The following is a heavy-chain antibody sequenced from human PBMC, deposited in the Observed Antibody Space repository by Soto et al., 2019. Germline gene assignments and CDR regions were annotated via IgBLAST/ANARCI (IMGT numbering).Heavy chain of an antibody. D-gene: IGHD3-3*01. CDR1: GFTFSSYA. Sequence: GGSLRLSCAASGFTFSSYAMSWVRQAPGKGLEYVSAISSNGGSTYYADSVKGRFTISRDNSKNTLYLQMSSLRAEDTAVYYCVKDLRFLEWLFPYYYYYGMDVWGQGTTVTVSS. J-gene: IGHJ6*02. CDR3: VKDLRFLEWLFPYYYYYGMDV. CDR2: ISSNGGST. V-gene: IGHV3-64D*08.